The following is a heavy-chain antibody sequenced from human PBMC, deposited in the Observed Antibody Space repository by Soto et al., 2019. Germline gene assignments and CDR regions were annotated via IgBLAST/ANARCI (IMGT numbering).Heavy chain of an antibody. CDR3: ARDSRVWGMTGWKRENLFDI. CDR1: GGNFNTYP. J-gene: IGHJ3*02. V-gene: IGHV1-69*18. Sequence: QVQLEQSGAEVKRPGSSVKVSCKTSGGNFNTYPISWVRQAPGHRLEWMGKIIPIFGTPDYAQKFQGRVTINADEATTTVYMELRSLKSYDSAVYYCARDSRVWGMTGWKRENLFDIWGQGTMVTVSS. D-gene: IGHD1-20*01. CDR2: IIPIFGTP.